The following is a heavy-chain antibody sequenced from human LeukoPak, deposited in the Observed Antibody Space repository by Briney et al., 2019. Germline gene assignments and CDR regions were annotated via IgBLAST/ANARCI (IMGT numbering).Heavy chain of an antibody. CDR2: IIPIFGTA. Sequence: SSVKVSCKASGGTFSSYAISWVRQAPGQGLEWMGGIIPIFGTANYAQKFQGRVTITADESTSTAYMELSSLRSEDTAVYYCANSLSNYYDSSGYFDYWGQGTLVTVSS. D-gene: IGHD3-22*01. J-gene: IGHJ4*02. CDR3: ANSLSNYYDSSGYFDY. CDR1: GGTFSSYA. V-gene: IGHV1-69*01.